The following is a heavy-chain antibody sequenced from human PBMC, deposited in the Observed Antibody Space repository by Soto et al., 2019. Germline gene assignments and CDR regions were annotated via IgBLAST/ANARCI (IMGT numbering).Heavy chain of an antibody. D-gene: IGHD3-3*01. J-gene: IGHJ3*02. CDR2: ISSSSSYI. Sequence: GGSLRLSCAASGFTFSSYSMNWVRQAPGKGLEWVSSISSSSSYIYYADSVKGRFTISRDNAKNSLYLQMNSLRAEDTAVYYCARDRVLRFLEWFDAFDIWGQGTM. CDR1: GFTFSSYS. CDR3: ARDRVLRFLEWFDAFDI. V-gene: IGHV3-21*01.